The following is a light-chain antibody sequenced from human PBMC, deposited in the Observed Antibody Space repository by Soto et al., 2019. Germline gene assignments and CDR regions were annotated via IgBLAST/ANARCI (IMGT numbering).Light chain of an antibody. V-gene: IGLV2-14*01. CDR3: SSYTSSNTLV. CDR1: SSDVGGFNY. CDR2: EVS. J-gene: IGLJ2*01. Sequence: QSALTQPASVSGSPGQSITISCTGTSSDVGGFNYVSWYQHHPGKVPKLMIYEVSNRPSGVSNRFSGSKSGNTASLTISGLQAGDEGDYYCSSYTSSNTLVFGGGTKLTVL.